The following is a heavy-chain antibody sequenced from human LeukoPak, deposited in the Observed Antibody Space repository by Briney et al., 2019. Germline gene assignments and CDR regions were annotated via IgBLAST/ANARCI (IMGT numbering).Heavy chain of an antibody. V-gene: IGHV3-13*01. J-gene: IGHJ4*02. Sequence: GGSLRLSCAASGFTFSAYDMHWVRQATGKGLEWVSAIATTGDTYYPDSVKGRFTISRENAKNSLYLQMNSLSAGDTAVYYCARGREIRYGSVQPPDYWGQGTLVTVSS. D-gene: IGHD3-10*01. CDR3: ARGREIRYGSVQPPDY. CDR1: GFTFSAYD. CDR2: IATTGDT.